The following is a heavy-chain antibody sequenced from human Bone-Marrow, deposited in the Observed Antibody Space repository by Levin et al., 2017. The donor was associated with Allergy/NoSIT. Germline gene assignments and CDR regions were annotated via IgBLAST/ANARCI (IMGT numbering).Heavy chain of an antibody. CDR2: ISYDGSQK. CDR1: GITFSSHA. V-gene: IGHV3-30*18. J-gene: IGHJ4*02. CDR3: VKDRFAYSSYDFLPDY. Sequence: GGSLRLSCAASGITFSSHAMHWVRQAPGKGLDWVAVISYDGSQKYYADSVKGRFTVSRDNAKNTLYLQMNSLSAEDTAVYFCVKDRFAYSSYDFLPDYCGQGTQVAVSS. D-gene: IGHD5-12*01.